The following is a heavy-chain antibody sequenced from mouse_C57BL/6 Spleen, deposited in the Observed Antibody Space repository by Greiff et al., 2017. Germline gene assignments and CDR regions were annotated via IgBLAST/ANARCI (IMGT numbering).Heavy chain of an antibody. CDR2: IYPRDGST. CDR1: GYTFTSYD. D-gene: IGHD1-1*01. J-gene: IGHJ2*01. CDR3: ARRPYGGIFDY. Sequence: VKLQESGPELVKPGASVKLSCKASGYTFTSYDINWVKQRPGQGLEWIGWIYPRDGSTKYNEKFKGKATLTVDTSSSTAYMELHSLTSEDSAVYFCARRPYGGIFDYWGQGTTLTVSS. V-gene: IGHV1-85*01.